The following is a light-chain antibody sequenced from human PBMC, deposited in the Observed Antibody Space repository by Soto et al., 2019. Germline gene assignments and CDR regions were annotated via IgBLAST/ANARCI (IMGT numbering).Light chain of an antibody. CDR1: SSDVGGYNY. J-gene: IGLJ1*01. Sequence: QSALTQPDSVSGSPGQSITISCTGTSSDVGGYNYVSWYQQHPGKAPKLMIYDVSNRPTVVSNRFSGSKSGNTASLTISGLEAEDEADYYCSSYTRSSTLEVFGTGTKLTVL. CDR2: DVS. V-gene: IGLV2-14*01. CDR3: SSYTRSSTLEV.